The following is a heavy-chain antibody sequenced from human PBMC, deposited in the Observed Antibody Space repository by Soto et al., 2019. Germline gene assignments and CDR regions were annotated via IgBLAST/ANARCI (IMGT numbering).Heavy chain of an antibody. Sequence: QVQLVESGGGVVQPGRSLRLSCAASGFTFSSYAMHWVRQAPGKGLEWVAVISYDGSNKYYADSVKGRFTISRDNSKNTLYLQMNSLRAEDTAVYYCARDGEYYDSSGYYYYWYFDLWGRGTLVTVSS. J-gene: IGHJ2*01. V-gene: IGHV3-30-3*01. CDR1: GFTFSSYA. CDR2: ISYDGSNK. D-gene: IGHD3-22*01. CDR3: ARDGEYYDSSGYYYYWYFDL.